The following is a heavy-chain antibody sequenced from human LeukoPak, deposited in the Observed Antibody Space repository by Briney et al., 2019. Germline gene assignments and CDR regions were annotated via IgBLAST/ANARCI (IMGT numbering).Heavy chain of an antibody. CDR3: ARHELYPSYDSSGKATGAFDI. D-gene: IGHD3-22*01. CDR1: GGTFSRYA. Sequence: ASVKVSCKASGGTFSRYAISWVRQAPGPGLEWMGRVTPDIAHYAQNFQGRLTISADESTSTAYMELRSLRSEDTAMYFCARHELYPSYDSSGKATGAFDIWGQGTMVIVSS. V-gene: IGHV1-69*04. J-gene: IGHJ3*02. CDR2: VTPDIA.